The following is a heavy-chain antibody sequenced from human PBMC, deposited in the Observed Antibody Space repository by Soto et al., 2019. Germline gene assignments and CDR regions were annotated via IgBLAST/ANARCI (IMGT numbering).Heavy chain of an antibody. CDR1: GGSISSSSYY. V-gene: IGHV4-39*01. D-gene: IGHD3-16*01. CDR3: ARLSGGSEYFQH. J-gene: IGHJ1*01. CDR2: IYYSGST. Sequence: QLQLQESGPGLVKPSETLSLTCTVSGGSISSSSYYWGWIRQPPGKGLEWIGSIYYSGSTYYNPSLKSRVTLSVDTSKNQFSLKLSSVTAADTAVYYCARLSGGSEYFQHWGQGTLVTVSS.